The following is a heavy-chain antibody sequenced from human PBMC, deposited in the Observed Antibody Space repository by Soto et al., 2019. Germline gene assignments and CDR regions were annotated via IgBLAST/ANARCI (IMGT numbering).Heavy chain of an antibody. D-gene: IGHD6-6*01. V-gene: IGHV3-66*01. J-gene: IGHJ6*03. CDR2: IYSGGST. CDR3: ARDLNRIAARPTLDYYYYYMDV. Sequence: GGSLRLSCAASGFTVSSNYMSWVHQAPGKGLEWVSVIYSGGSTYYADSVKGRFTISRDNSKNTLYLQMNSLRAEDTAVYYCARDLNRIAARPTLDYYYYYMDVWGKGTTVTVSS. CDR1: GFTVSSNY.